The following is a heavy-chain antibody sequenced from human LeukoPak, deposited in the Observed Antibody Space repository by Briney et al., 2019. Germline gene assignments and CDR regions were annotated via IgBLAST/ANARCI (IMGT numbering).Heavy chain of an antibody. D-gene: IGHD1-26*01. V-gene: IGHV3-74*03. CDR1: GFSFSNYW. Sequence: GGSLRLSCAASGFSFSNYWMHWVRQAPGEGLVWVSRIDSFGSSATYADSVKGRFTVSRDNAKNTLYLQMNSLRAEDAAVYYCASSTYSGSHWDAFNIWGQGTMVTVSS. J-gene: IGHJ3*02. CDR3: ASSTYSGSHWDAFNI. CDR2: IDSFGSSA.